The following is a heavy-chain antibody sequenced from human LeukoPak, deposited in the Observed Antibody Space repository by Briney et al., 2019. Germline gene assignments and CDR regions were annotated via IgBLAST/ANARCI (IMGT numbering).Heavy chain of an antibody. V-gene: IGHV1-8*01. Sequence: ASVKVSCKASGYAFSSYGIGWVRQAPGQGLEWMGWVGPYNRKTNYSQKFQGRVTMTRNTSISTAYMELSSLRSEDTAVYYCARTDSSSWYFDYWGQGTLVTVSS. CDR2: VGPYNRKT. CDR1: GYAFSSYG. J-gene: IGHJ4*02. CDR3: ARTDSSSWYFDY. D-gene: IGHD6-13*01.